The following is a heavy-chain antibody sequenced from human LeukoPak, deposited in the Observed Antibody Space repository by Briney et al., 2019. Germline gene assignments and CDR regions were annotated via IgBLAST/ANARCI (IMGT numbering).Heavy chain of an antibody. CDR1: GGSVSSYY. D-gene: IGHD1-14*01. CDR3: ARHGTISSESYFDY. J-gene: IGHJ4*02. Sequence: SETLSLTCSVSGGSVSSYYWSWIRQSPGKRLEWIGYIHNSGRTNYNPSLKSRVTGFVDTSKNQVSLRLSSVTAADTAVYYCARHGTISSESYFDYWGQGALVIVSS. V-gene: IGHV4-59*08. CDR2: IHNSGRT.